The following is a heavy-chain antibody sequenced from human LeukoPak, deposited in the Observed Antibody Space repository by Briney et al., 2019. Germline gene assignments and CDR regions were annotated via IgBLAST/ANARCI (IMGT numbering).Heavy chain of an antibody. J-gene: IGHJ4*02. CDR2: ISSYDGNT. Sequence: ASVTVSLTCSAYTFTFYYMNWVWQAQGQGQEWKGCISSYDGNTYYAQILQGTVTMPTDTSTSTAYMELRSLRSHDTAVYYCARAVRVYIYAYLPYWGQGTLVTVSS. CDR3: ARAVRVYIYAYLPY. CDR1: AYTFTFYY. D-gene: IGHD5-18*01. V-gene: IGHV1-18*04.